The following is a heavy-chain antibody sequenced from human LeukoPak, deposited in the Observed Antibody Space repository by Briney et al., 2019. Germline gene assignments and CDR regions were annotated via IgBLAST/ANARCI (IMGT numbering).Heavy chain of an antibody. CDR1: GFSFSSYW. J-gene: IGHJ4*02. D-gene: IGHD1-14*01. CDR3: ARGGRYYFAY. Sequence: GGSLRLSCAASGFSFSSYWMSWVRQAPGKGPQWVANIKEDGSEKYYVDSVKDRFTISRDNAKNSLYLQMNSLRAEDTAIYYCARGGRYYFAYWGQGTLVTVSS. CDR2: IKEDGSEK. V-gene: IGHV3-7*01.